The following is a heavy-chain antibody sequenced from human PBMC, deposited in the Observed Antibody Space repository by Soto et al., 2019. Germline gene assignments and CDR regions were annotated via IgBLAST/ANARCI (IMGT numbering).Heavy chain of an antibody. V-gene: IGHV1-8*01. D-gene: IGHD6-19*01. CDR3: ATSGGGWYLY. Sequence: QVQLVQSGAEVKKPGASVKVSCKASGYTFSSYDINWVRQATGQGLEWMGWLNPNSGDTGYAQKFQGRVTLTRNTSINTAYIELSGLTSDDTAVYYCATSGGGWYLYWGQGTLVPVSS. CDR2: LNPNSGDT. J-gene: IGHJ4*02. CDR1: GYTFSSYD.